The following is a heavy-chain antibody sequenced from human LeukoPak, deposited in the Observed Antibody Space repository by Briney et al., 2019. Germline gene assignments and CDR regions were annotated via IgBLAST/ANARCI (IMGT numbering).Heavy chain of an antibody. CDR3: AKAGYCSSASCPFDY. CDR1: GFTFSSYS. D-gene: IGHD2-2*01. CDR2: ISSSSSTI. V-gene: IGHV3-48*01. J-gene: IGHJ4*02. Sequence: PGGSLRLSCAASGFTFSSYSMNWVRQAPGKGLEWVSYISSSSSTIYYADSVKGRFTISRDNAKNSLYLQMSSLRAEDTAIYYCAKAGYCSSASCPFDYWGQGTLVTVSS.